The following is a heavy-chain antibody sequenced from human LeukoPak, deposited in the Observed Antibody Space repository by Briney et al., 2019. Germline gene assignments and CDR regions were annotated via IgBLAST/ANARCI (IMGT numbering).Heavy chain of an antibody. CDR1: GFSLSTSGVG. V-gene: IGHV2-5*02. CDR2: IYWDDDK. D-gene: IGHD6-6*01. J-gene: IGHJ4*02. CDR3: PHLPSSPLKRKIKFDY. Sequence: SGPTLVNPTQTLTLTCTFPGFSLSTSGVGVGWIRQPPGKALEWLALIYWDDDKRYSPSLRSRLTITKDTSKDQVVLTMTNMDPVDTATYYCPHLPSSPLKRKIKFDYWGQGSRVTVSS.